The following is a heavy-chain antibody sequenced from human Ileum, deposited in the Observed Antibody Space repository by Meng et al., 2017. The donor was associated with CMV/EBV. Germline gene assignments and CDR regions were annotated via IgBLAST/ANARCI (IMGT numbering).Heavy chain of an antibody. CDR2: INYDGRVT. J-gene: IGHJ4*02. D-gene: IGHD4/OR15-4a*01. CDR3: ARDSVMVLGSRGSFDS. CDR1: EFTFTSYA. Sequence: VHLLQSGGGLAHPGGSLRLSCAASEFTFTSYAMNWVRRAPGKGLEWVSSINYDGRVTYYAESVKGRFTVSRDNSKNTLYLQMNSLGAEDTAVYYCARDSVMVLGSRGSFDSWGQGTLVTVSS. V-gene: IGHV3-23*01.